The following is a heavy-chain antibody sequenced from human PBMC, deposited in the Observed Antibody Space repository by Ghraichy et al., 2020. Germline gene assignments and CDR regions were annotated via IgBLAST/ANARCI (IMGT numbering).Heavy chain of an antibody. J-gene: IGHJ4*02. Sequence: GGSLRLSCAASGFTFSSYSMNWVRQAPGKGLEWVSSISSSSSYIYYADSVKGRFTISRDNAKNSLYLQMNSLRAEDTAVYYCARVPYTSPRTIFGVVSPATRDYWGQGTLVTVSS. CDR2: ISSSSSYI. CDR3: ARVPYTSPRTIFGVVSPATRDY. V-gene: IGHV3-21*01. CDR1: GFTFSSYS. D-gene: IGHD3-3*01.